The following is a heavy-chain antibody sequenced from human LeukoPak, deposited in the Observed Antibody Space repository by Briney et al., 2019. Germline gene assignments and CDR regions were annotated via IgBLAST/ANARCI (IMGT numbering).Heavy chain of an antibody. CDR2: IYYSGNT. CDR3: ARASTSSWYFDY. D-gene: IGHD6-13*01. J-gene: IGHJ4*02. CDR1: GGSITSYY. V-gene: IGHV4-59*01. Sequence: SETLSLTCTVSGGSITSYYWTWIRQPPGRGLEWIGYIYYSGNTNYNPSLKSRVTLSVDTSKNQFSLKLNSVTAADTAVYYCARASTSSWYFDYWGQGTLVTVSS.